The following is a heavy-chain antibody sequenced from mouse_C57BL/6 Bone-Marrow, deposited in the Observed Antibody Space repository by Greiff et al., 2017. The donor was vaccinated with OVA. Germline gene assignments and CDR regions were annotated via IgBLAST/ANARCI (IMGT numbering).Heavy chain of an antibody. CDR1: GYTFTSYW. J-gene: IGHJ2*01. D-gene: IGHD1-1*01. Sequence: QVQLQQPGAELVMPGASVKLSCKASGYTFTSYWMHWVKQRPGQGLEWIGEIDPSDSYTNYNQKFKGKSTLTVDKSSSTAYMQLSSLTSEDSAVYYCARSVHLLLRLDDWGQGTTLTVSS. CDR2: IDPSDSYT. CDR3: ARSVHLLLRLDD. V-gene: IGHV1-69*01.